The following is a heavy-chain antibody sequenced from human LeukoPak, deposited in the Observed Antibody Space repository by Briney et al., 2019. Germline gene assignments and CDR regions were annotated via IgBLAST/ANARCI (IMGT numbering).Heavy chain of an antibody. D-gene: IGHD4-17*01. CDR2: MRPNSGGT. CDR1: GYRFTRYY. V-gene: IGHV1-2*04. J-gene: IGHJ4*02. Sequence: GASVKVSCQASGYRFTRYYMHWVRQAPGQGLEGMGSMRPNSGGTNYAQKFQGWVTMTRDTSISTAYMELRRLRSDDTAVYYCARGLKATVTTTFDYWGQGTLVTVSS. CDR3: ARGLKATVTTTFDY.